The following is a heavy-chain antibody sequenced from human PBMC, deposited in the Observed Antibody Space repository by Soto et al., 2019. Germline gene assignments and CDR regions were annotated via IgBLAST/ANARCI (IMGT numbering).Heavy chain of an antibody. V-gene: IGHV4-34*01. Sequence: QVQLQQWGAGLLQPTETLSLTCAVYGGSISGYYWSWIRQPPGKGLERIGEINHSGSTNYNPSLKSRVTISVATSKNQFSLKLSSVTVAHTAVYYCARLPTRIAASPLYMDVWGKGTTVIVSS. J-gene: IGHJ6*03. D-gene: IGHD6-6*01. CDR2: INHSGST. CDR3: ARLPTRIAASPLYMDV. CDR1: GGSISGYY.